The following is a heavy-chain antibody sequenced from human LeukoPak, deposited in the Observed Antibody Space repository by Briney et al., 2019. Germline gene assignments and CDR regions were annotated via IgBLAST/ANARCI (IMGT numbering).Heavy chain of an antibody. CDR1: GGSFNGYY. Sequence: SETLSLTCAVYGGSFNGYYWAWIRQPPGKGLEWIGEINHSGSTDYNPSLKSRVTISVDTSKNQFSLKLNSVTAADTAVYYCARGQLRLSNWGQGSLVIVSS. V-gene: IGHV4-34*01. CDR2: INHSGST. D-gene: IGHD6-25*01. CDR3: ARGQLRLSN. J-gene: IGHJ4*02.